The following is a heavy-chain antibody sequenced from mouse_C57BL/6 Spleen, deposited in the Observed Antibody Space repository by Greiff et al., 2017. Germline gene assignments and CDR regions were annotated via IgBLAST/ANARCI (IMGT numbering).Heavy chain of an antibody. D-gene: IGHD1-1*01. V-gene: IGHV3-6*01. CDR1: GYSITSGYY. Sequence: EVKLVESGPGLVKPSQSLSLTCSVTGYSITSGYYWNWIRQFPGNKLEWMGYISYDGSNNYNPSLKNRISITRDTSKNQFFLKLNSVTTEDTATYYCARSYGSSYVYFDYWGQGTTLTVSS. J-gene: IGHJ2*01. CDR3: ARSYGSSYVYFDY. CDR2: ISYDGSN.